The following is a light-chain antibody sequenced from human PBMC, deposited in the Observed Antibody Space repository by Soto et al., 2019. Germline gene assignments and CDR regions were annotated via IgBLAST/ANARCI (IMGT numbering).Light chain of an antibody. CDR3: SSYATSTTMV. CDR2: EVS. CDR1: SSDVGGYNY. Sequence: QSALTQPASVSGSLGQSITISCTGTSSDVGGYNYVSWYQQHPGKAPKLMIYEVSNRPSGVSNRFSGSKSGNTASLTISGLQAEDEADFYCSSYATSTTMVFGGGTKLTV. V-gene: IGLV2-14*01. J-gene: IGLJ2*01.